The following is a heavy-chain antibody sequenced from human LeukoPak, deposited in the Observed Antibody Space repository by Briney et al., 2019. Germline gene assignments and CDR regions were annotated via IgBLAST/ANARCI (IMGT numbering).Heavy chain of an antibody. CDR2: VFYGGSTYT. CDR1: GGSISSNNYY. J-gene: IGHJ6*03. V-gene: IGHV4-39*07. CDR3: ARAHYFYYYMDV. Sequence: SETLSLTCTVSGGSISSNNYYWGWIRQPPGKGLEWIGSVFYGGSTYTYYNPSLKSQLTVSLDTSKNQFSLRVSSVTAADTAVYYCARAHYFYYYMDVWGKGTTVTVPS.